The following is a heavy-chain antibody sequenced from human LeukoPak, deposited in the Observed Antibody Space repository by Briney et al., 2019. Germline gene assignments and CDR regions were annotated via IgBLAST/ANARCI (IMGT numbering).Heavy chain of an antibody. J-gene: IGHJ4*02. V-gene: IGHV4-39*07. CDR2: IYYSGST. CDR3: ARVTGYMIEDYFDY. D-gene: IGHD3-22*01. CDR1: GGSISSSSYY. Sequence: SETLSLTCTVSGGSISSSSYYWGWIRQPPGKGLEWIGSIYYSGSTYYNPSLKSRVTISVDTSKSQFSLKLSSVTAADTAVYYCARVTGYMIEDYFDYWGQGTLITVSS.